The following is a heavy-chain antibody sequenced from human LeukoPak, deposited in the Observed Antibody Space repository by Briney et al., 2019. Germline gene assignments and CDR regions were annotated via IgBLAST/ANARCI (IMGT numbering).Heavy chain of an antibody. J-gene: IGHJ4*02. CDR2: IYYSGGT. CDR3: ARHPYGGNPYFDY. D-gene: IGHD4-23*01. Sequence: KASETLSLTCTVSGGSVSSGSYYWSWIRQPPGKGLEWIGYIYYSGGTNYNPSLKSRVTISVDTSKNQFSLGLTSVTAADTAVYYCARHPYGGNPYFDYWGQGTLVTVSS. V-gene: IGHV4-61*01. CDR1: GGSVSSGSYY.